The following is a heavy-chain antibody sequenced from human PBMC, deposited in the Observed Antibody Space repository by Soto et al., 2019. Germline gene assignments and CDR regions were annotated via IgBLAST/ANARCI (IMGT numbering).Heavy chain of an antibody. CDR3: ARRQGRKRGGYHENWFDP. Sequence: QGQLVQSGAEVKKPGASVKVSCKASGYPFTSYGISWVRQSPGQGLEWMGWISAYNGNTNYAQKLQGRVTMTTDTSTSTAYMELRSLRSDDTAVYYCARRQGRKRGGYHENWFDPWGQGTLVTVSS. D-gene: IGHD5-12*01. J-gene: IGHJ5*02. CDR2: ISAYNGNT. V-gene: IGHV1-18*01. CDR1: GYPFTSYG.